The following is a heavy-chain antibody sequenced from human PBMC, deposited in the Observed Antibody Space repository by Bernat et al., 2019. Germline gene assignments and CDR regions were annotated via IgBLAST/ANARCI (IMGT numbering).Heavy chain of an antibody. J-gene: IGHJ3*02. CDR2: ISGSGGST. Sequence: EVQLLESGGGLVPPGGSLRLSCAAFGFTFSSYAMSWVRQTPGKGLEWVSSISGSGGSTYYADSVKGRFTISRDNSKNTHYLQMNGLRAEDTAVYYCARATVTTGVDAFDIWGPGTMVTVSS. CDR1: GFTFSSYA. D-gene: IGHD4-17*01. V-gene: IGHV3-23*01. CDR3: ARATVTTGVDAFDI.